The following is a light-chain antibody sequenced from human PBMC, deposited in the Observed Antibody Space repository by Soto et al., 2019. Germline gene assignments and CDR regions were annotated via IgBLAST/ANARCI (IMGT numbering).Light chain of an antibody. CDR2: DVS. V-gene: IGKV2-30*01. CDR1: QSLVSSDGDPY. J-gene: IGKJ3*01. Sequence: DVVLTQSPLSLPVTLGQPASISCRSSQSLVSSDGDPYLNWFQQRPGQSPRRLIYDVSKRDPGVPDRFSGSGSGPDFTLKISRAEAADVAVYYCILGTHWPPFTFGAGTRVDFK. CDR3: ILGTHWPPFT.